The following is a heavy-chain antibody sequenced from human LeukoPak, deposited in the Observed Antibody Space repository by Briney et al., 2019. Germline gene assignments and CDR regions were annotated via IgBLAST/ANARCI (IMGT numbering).Heavy chain of an antibody. J-gene: IGHJ5*02. D-gene: IGHD3-22*01. CDR3: ARDRGFGYDNSGFSNWFDP. V-gene: IGHV1-2*02. CDR1: GYTFTGYY. CDR2: INPKSGGT. Sequence: ASVKVSCKASGYTFTGYYMNWVRQAPGQELEWIGWINPKSGGTKYGQGFQGRVTMSRDTTSRTAYMELTRLTSDDTAVYFCARDRGFGYDNSGFSNWFDPWGQGTLVTVSS.